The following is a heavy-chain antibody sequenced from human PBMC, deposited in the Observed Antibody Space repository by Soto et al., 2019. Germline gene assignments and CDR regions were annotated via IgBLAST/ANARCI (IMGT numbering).Heavy chain of an antibody. CDR1: GFTFSSYA. Sequence: GGSLRLSCAASGFTFSSYAMSWVRQAPGKGLEWVSAISGSGGSTYYADSVKGRFTISRDNSKNTLYLQMNSLRAEDTAVYYCAKHSLRTIFGVVPPGDYYMDFWGKGTTVTVSS. D-gene: IGHD3-3*01. J-gene: IGHJ6*03. CDR3: AKHSLRTIFGVVPPGDYYMDF. V-gene: IGHV3-23*01. CDR2: ISGSGGST.